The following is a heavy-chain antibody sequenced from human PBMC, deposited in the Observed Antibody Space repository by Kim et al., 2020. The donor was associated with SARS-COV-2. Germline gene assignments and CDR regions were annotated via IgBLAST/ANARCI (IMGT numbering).Heavy chain of an antibody. CDR3: AREMGSFDY. V-gene: IGHV6-1*01. D-gene: IGHD3-10*01. Sequence: WYNDSAPSVKRRININPDTSKNQFSLHLNSVTLEDTAVYYCAREMGSFDYWGQGTLVTVSS. CDR2: WYN. J-gene: IGHJ4*02.